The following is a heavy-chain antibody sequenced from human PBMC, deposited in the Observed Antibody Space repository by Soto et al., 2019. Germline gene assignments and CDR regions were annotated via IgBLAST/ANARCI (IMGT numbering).Heavy chain of an antibody. CDR1: GGTLSSYA. CDR2: IIPILGTA. V-gene: IGHV1-69*13. J-gene: IGHJ6*02. Sequence: SVKVSCQASGGTLSSYAISWVRQAPGQGLEWMGGIIPILGTANYAQKFQGRVTITADESTSTAYMELSSLRSEDTAVYYCAREPGYSSGWYGYYYYGMDVWGQGATVTVSS. D-gene: IGHD6-19*01. CDR3: AREPGYSSGWYGYYYYGMDV.